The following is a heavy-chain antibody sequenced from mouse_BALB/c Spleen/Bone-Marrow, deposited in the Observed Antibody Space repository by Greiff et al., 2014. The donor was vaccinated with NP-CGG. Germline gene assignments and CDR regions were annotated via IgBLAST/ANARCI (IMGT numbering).Heavy chain of an antibody. D-gene: IGHD2-1*01. CDR3: ARDYLYYFDY. V-gene: IGHV7-3*02. J-gene: IGHJ2*01. CDR1: GFTFTDHY. CDR2: IRNKANGYTT. Sequence: DVMLVESGGGLVQPGGFLRLSCATSGFTFTDHYMSWVRQPPGKALEWLGFIRNKANGYTTEYSASVKGRFTISRDNSQSIVYLQMNTLRAEDSATYYCARDYLYYFDYWGQGTPLTVSS.